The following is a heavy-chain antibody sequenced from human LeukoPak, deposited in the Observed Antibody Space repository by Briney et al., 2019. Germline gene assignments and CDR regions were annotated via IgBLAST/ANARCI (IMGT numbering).Heavy chain of an antibody. V-gene: IGHV3-48*02. CDR3: GRDHDLAAAGNIDY. J-gene: IGHJ4*02. Sequence: GGSLRLSCAASGFTFSSYSMSWVRQAPGKGLEWVSYISGSSRTIYYADSVKGRFTISRDNAKNSLYLQMNSLRDEDTAVYYCGRDHDLAAAGNIDYWGQGTLVTVSS. CDR2: ISGSSRTI. CDR1: GFTFSSYS. D-gene: IGHD6-13*01.